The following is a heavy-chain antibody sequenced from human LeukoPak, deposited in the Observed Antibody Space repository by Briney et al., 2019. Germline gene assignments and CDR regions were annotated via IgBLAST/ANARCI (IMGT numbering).Heavy chain of an antibody. CDR2: ISGSGGST. CDR1: GFTFSSYA. CDR3: AKDLDGYYDSSGYSYYFDY. Sequence: PAASLRLSCAASGFTFSSYAMSWVRQAPGKGLEGVSAISGSGGSTYYADSVKGRFTISTDNSKNTLYLQMNSLRAEDTAVYYCAKDLDGYYDSSGYSYYFDYWGQGTLVTVSS. J-gene: IGHJ4*02. D-gene: IGHD3-22*01. V-gene: IGHV3-23*01.